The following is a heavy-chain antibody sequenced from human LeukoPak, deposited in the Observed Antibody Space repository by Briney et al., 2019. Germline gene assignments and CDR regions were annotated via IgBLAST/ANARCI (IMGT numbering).Heavy chain of an antibody. Sequence: GGSLRLSCAASDFSCSTYSMNWVRQAPGKGLEWVSSISSSSSYIYYADSVKGRFTISRDNAKNSLYLQMNSLRVEDTALYYCARDLLSPRTSVTTFDYWGQGTQVTVSS. V-gene: IGHV3-21*01. J-gene: IGHJ4*02. CDR2: ISSSSSYI. D-gene: IGHD4-17*01. CDR1: DFSCSTYS. CDR3: ARDLLSPRTSVTTFDY.